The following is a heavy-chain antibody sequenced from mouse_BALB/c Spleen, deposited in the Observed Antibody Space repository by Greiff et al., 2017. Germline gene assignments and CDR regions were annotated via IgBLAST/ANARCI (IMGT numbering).Heavy chain of an antibody. CDR2: FNPSTGYT. J-gene: IGHJ3*01. V-gene: IGHV1-7*01. CDR3: ASLYYDSSYWFAY. CDR1: GYSLTSYC. Sequence: QVQLQQSGPELVKPSPSVTMSCTVSGYSLTSYCMRWVKLRPGQGMEWIGHFNPSTGYTEYNQKFQNKATMTADKSSSNAYMQLSSLASEDSAASYYASLYYDSSYWFAYWGQGTLVTVSA. D-gene: IGHD1-1*01.